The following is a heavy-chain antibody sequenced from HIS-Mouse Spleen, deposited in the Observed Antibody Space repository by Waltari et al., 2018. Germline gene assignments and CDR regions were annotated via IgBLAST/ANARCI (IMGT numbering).Heavy chain of an antibody. CDR1: GGSISSSSYY. D-gene: IGHD6-13*01. CDR3: AREIPYSSSWYDWYFDL. J-gene: IGHJ2*01. CDR2: IYYRGSN. V-gene: IGHV4-39*07. Sequence: QLQLQESGPGLVKPSETLSLTRTVSGGSISSSSYYWGWIRQPPGKGLEWIGSIYYRGSNYHTPPLKSRVTISVDTSKNQFSLKLSSVTAADTAVYYCAREIPYSSSWYDWYFDLWGRGTLVTVSS.